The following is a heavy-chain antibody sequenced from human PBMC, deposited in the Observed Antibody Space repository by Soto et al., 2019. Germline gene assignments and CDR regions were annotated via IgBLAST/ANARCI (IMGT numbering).Heavy chain of an antibody. CDR2: IYYSGST. Sequence: QLQLQESGPGLVKPSETLSLTCTVSGGSISSSSYYWGWIRQPPGKGLEWIGSIYYSGSTYYNPSLKSRVTISVDTSKNQFSLKLSSVTAADTAVYYCARHLRRELRTGLDYWGQGTLVTVSS. D-gene: IGHD1-7*01. V-gene: IGHV4-39*01. CDR3: ARHLRRELRTGLDY. CDR1: GGSISSSSYY. J-gene: IGHJ4*02.